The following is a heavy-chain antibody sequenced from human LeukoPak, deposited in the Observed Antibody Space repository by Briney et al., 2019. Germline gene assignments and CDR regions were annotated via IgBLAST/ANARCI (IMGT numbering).Heavy chain of an antibody. Sequence: ESGPTLVNPTEPLTLTCTVSGLSLSNSGMSVSWIRQPPGKALEWLAHIFSHDEKSYSTSLTSRLTISKDTSKSQVVLTVTNVDPVDTATYFCARMSYDFWSGYMGGAFDIWGQGTMVTVSS. CDR1: GLSLSNSGMS. J-gene: IGHJ3*02. CDR2: IFSHDEK. V-gene: IGHV2-26*01. D-gene: IGHD3-3*01. CDR3: ARMSYDFWSGYMGGAFDI.